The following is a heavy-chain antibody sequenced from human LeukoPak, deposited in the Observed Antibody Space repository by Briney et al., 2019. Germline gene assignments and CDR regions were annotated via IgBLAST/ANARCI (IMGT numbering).Heavy chain of an antibody. V-gene: IGHV3-21*01. J-gene: IGHJ4*02. CDR3: VRDVGYFHFDS. Sequence: GGSLRLSCAASGFTFSSYSMYWVRQAPGKGLEWVSSISSSSSYIYYADSVKGRFTISRDNAKNSLYLQMNSLRAEDTAVYFCVRDVGYFHFDSWGQGILVTVSS. CDR2: ISSSSSYI. D-gene: IGHD1-1*01. CDR1: GFTFSSYS.